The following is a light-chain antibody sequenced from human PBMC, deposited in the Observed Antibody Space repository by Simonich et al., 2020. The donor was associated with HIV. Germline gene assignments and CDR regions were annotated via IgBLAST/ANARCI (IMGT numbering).Light chain of an antibody. CDR1: QSVSSSY. J-gene: IGKJ1*01. CDR3: QQYNDWPRT. CDR2: GAS. Sequence: EIVLTQSPGTLSLSPGERATLSCRASQSVSSSYLAWHQQKPGQAPRLLIYGASSRATGIPDRFSGSGSGADFTLTISRLEPEDFAVYYCQQYNDWPRTFGQGTKVEI. V-gene: IGKV3-20*01.